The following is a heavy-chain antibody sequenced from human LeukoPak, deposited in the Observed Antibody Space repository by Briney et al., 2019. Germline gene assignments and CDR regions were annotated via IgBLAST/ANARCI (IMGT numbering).Heavy chain of an antibody. Sequence: PSETLSLTCAVSGGSISSGGYSWSWIRQPPGKGLEWIGYIYHSGSTYYNPSLKSRVTISVDRSKNQFSLKLSSVTAADTAVYYCARTSIAARRANAFDVWGQGTMVTVSS. J-gene: IGHJ3*01. D-gene: IGHD6-6*01. CDR1: GGSISSGGYS. V-gene: IGHV4-30-2*01. CDR2: IYHSGST. CDR3: ARTSIAARRANAFDV.